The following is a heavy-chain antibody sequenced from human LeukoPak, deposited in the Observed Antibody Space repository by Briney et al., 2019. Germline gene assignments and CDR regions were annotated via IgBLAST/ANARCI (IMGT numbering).Heavy chain of an antibody. V-gene: IGHV4-59*08. Sequence: KPSETLSLTCTVSGGSISSYYWSWIRQPPGKGLEWIGYIYYSGSTNCNPSLKSRVTISVDTSKNQFSLKLSSVTAADTAVYYCARLASNWDPYYFDYWGQGTLVTVSS. CDR1: GGSISSYY. J-gene: IGHJ4*02. D-gene: IGHD7-27*01. CDR3: ARLASNWDPYYFDY. CDR2: IYYSGST.